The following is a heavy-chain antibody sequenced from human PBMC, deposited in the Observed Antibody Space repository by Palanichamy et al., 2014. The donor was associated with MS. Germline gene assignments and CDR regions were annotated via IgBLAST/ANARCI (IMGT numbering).Heavy chain of an antibody. Sequence: GNNFFSYWISWVRQMPGKGLEWMGRIDPRDSYTNYSPSFQGRVTISADKSTSTAYLQWSSLKASDTAIYYCVRLTRVVTTVPPWGQGTLVIVSS. CDR3: VRLTRVVTTVPP. CDR2: IDPRDSYT. J-gene: IGHJ5*02. D-gene: IGHD4-17*01. V-gene: IGHV5-10-1*01. CDR1: GNNFFSYW.